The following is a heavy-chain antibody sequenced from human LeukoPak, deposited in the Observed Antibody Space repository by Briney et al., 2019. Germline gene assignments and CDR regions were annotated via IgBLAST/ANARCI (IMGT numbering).Heavy chain of an antibody. CDR2: IYYSGST. D-gene: IGHD2-15*01. J-gene: IGHJ4*02. CDR1: GGSISSYY. V-gene: IGHV4-59*08. Sequence: SETLSLTCTVSGGSISSYYWSWIRQPPGKGLEWIGYIYYSGSTNYNPSLKSRVTISVDTSKNQFSLTLSSVTAADTAVYYCARQGWSFDYWGQGTLVTVSS. CDR3: ARQGWSFDY.